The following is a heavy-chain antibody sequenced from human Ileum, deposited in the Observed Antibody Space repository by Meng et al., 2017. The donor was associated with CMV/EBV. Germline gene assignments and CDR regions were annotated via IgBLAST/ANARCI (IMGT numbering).Heavy chain of an antibody. D-gene: IGHD3-3*01. CDR3: ARDGPPYYDFWSGYPAPYYYGMDV. V-gene: IGHV3-30*09. CDR2: ISYDGSNK. Sequence: GESLKISCTASGFTFGSYAMHWVRQAPGKGLEWVAVISYDGSNKYYADSVKGRFAISRDNSKNTLYLQMNSLRAEDTAVYYCARDGPPYYDFWSGYPAPYYYGMDVWGQGTTVTVSS. J-gene: IGHJ6*02. CDR1: GFTFGSYA.